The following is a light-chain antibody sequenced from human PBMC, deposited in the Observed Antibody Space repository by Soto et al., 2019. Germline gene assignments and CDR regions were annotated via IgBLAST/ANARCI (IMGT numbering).Light chain of an antibody. CDR1: QSVNNN. CDR3: QQRGNWPIT. V-gene: IGKV3-11*01. CDR2: DAS. J-gene: IGKJ5*01. Sequence: IVLTQSPATVSVSQGDRALLSCRASQSVNNNLAWYPQKPGQAPRLLIYDASNRATGIPARFSGSGSGTDFTLTISSLEPEDFAVYYCQQRGNWPITFGQGTRLEIK.